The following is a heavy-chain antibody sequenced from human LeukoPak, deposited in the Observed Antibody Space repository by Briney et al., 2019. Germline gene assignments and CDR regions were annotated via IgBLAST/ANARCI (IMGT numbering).Heavy chain of an antibody. CDR1: GFTFCSYS. CDR2: ISSSSTYI. J-gene: IGHJ5*02. Sequence: GGSLRLSCAASGFTFCSYSMTWVRQAPGKGRKWVTSISSSSTYIFYADSVKGRFTISSDNAKNTLYLQMHSLRADDTAVYYCARGKYYYDSSGYPNWFDPWGQGTLVTVSS. CDR3: ARGKYYYDSSGYPNWFDP. D-gene: IGHD3-22*01. V-gene: IGHV3-21*01.